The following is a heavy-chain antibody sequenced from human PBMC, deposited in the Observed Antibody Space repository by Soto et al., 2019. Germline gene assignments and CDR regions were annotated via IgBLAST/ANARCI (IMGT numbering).Heavy chain of an antibody. CDR3: AREREPSAGAYYDILTGSYYGMDV. J-gene: IGHJ6*02. V-gene: IGHV1-46*01. Sequence: ASVKVSWKASGYAFTSYYMHWVRQAPGQGLEWMGIINPSGGSTSYAQKFQGRVTMTRDTSTSTVYMELSSLRSEDTAVYYCAREREPSAGAYYDILTGSYYGMDVWGQGTTVTVSS. D-gene: IGHD3-9*01. CDR2: INPSGGST. CDR1: GYAFTSYY.